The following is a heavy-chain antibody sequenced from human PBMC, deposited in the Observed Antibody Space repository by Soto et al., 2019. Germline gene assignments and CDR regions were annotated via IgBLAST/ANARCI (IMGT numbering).Heavy chain of an antibody. D-gene: IGHD6-6*01. Sequence: QVQLQESGPGLVKPSQTLSLTCTVSGGSISSGGYYWSWIRQHPGKGLEWIGYIYSSGSTYYNPSLKSRVTISVDTSKNQFSLKLSSVTAADTAVYYCARLGGAQLVGVYYFDYWGQGTLVTVSS. V-gene: IGHV4-31*03. CDR2: IYSSGST. J-gene: IGHJ4*02. CDR1: GGSISSGGYY. CDR3: ARLGGAQLVGVYYFDY.